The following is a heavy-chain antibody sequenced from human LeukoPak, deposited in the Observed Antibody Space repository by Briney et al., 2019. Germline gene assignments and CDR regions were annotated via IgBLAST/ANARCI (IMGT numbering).Heavy chain of an antibody. D-gene: IGHD3-22*01. Sequence: ASVKVSCKASGYTFTSYDINWVRQATGQGLEWMGWMNPNSGNTGYAQKLQGRVTMTTDTSTSTAYMELRSLRSDDTAVYYCAREVSYYYDSSGYSLDDYWGQGTLVTVSS. J-gene: IGHJ4*02. CDR3: AREVSYYYDSSGYSLDDY. V-gene: IGHV1-8*01. CDR1: GYTFTSYD. CDR2: MNPNSGNT.